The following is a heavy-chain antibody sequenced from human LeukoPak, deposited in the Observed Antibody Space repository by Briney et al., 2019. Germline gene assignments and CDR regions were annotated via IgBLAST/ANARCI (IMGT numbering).Heavy chain of an antibody. D-gene: IGHD4-11*01. V-gene: IGHV4-59*08. CDR3: ARQRTPYSSFDP. Sequence: PSETLSLTCAVSGGSVSGHYWDWIRQPPGKGLEWIGYIYYSGSTNCSPSLKSRVTISVDTSKNQFSLKLSSVTAADTAVYYCARQRTPYSSFDPWGQGTLVTVSS. CDR1: GGSVSGHY. CDR2: IYYSGST. J-gene: IGHJ5*02.